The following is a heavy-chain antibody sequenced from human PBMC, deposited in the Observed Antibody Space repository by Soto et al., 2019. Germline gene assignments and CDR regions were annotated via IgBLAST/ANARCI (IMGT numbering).Heavy chain of an antibody. CDR2: ISAYNGNT. CDR3: ARVPRGAWYSQSLY. Sequence: QVQLVQSGAEVKKPGASVKVSCKASGYTFTSYGISWVRQAAGQGLEWMGWISAYNGNTNIAPKLQGRVTMTTDTSTSTAYMELRSLRSDDTAVYYCARVPRGAWYSQSLYWGQGSLVTVSS. D-gene: IGHD6-13*01. J-gene: IGHJ4*02. V-gene: IGHV1-18*04. CDR1: GYTFTSYG.